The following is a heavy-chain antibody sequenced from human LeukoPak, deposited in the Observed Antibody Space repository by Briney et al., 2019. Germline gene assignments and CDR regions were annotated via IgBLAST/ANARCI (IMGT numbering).Heavy chain of an antibody. J-gene: IGHJ4*02. CDR1: GFSVSTDH. CDR3: ARVWELSHDY. CDR2: IYNDGST. V-gene: IGHV3-53*01. Sequence: GGSLRLSCAASGFSVSTDHMSWVRQAPGKGLEWVSVIYNDGSTYYADTVKGRFTISRDNSKNTVDLLVNSLRAEDTAVYYCARVWELSHDYWGQGTLVTVSS. D-gene: IGHD3-16*02.